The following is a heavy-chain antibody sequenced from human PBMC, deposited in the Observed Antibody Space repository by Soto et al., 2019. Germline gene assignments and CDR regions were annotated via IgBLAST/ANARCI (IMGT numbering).Heavy chain of an antibody. J-gene: IGHJ4*02. D-gene: IGHD5-18*01. Sequence: SDTLSLTCAVYGGSFSGYYWCWIRQPPGKGLEWIGESNDSGSTNYNPSRKSRVTISVDTSKNQFTLKLSAVTAAATAVYYSARGLVYSYGLIDFDYWGQGTLVTVSS. CDR2: SNDSGST. CDR3: ARGLVYSYGLIDFDY. V-gene: IGHV4-34*01. CDR1: GGSFSGYY.